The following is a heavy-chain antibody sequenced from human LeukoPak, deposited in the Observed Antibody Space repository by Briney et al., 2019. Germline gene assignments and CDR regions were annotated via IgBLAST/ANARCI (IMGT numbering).Heavy chain of an antibody. D-gene: IGHD4-23*01. V-gene: IGHV1-69*13. CDR3: ARALVMTTVVTPLGY. J-gene: IGHJ4*02. CDR2: IIPIFGTA. Sequence: ASEKVSCKASGGTFSSYAISWVRQAPGQGLEWMGGIIPIFGTANYAQKFQGRVTITADESTSTAYMELSSLRSEDTAVYYCARALVMTTVVTPLGYWGQGTLVTVSS. CDR1: GGTFSSYA.